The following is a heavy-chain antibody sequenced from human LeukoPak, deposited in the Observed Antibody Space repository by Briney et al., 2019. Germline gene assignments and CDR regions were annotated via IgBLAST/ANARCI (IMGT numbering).Heavy chain of an antibody. D-gene: IGHD4-17*01. J-gene: IGHJ3*02. V-gene: IGHV3-23*01. Sequence: PGGSLRLSCAASGFTFSSYAMSWVRQAPGKRLEWVSAISGSGGSTYYAHSVKGRFTITRDNSKNTLYLQMNSLRAEDTAVYYCAKGIFYGDYVAFDIWGQGTMVTVSS. CDR3: AKGIFYGDYVAFDI. CDR2: ISGSGGST. CDR1: GFTFSSYA.